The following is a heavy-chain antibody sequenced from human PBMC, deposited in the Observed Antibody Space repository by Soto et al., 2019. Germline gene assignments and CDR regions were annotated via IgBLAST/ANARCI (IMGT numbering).Heavy chain of an antibody. Sequence: QVQLVQSGAEVKKPGSSVKVSCKASGGTFSSYAISWVRQAPGQGLEWMGGIIPIFGTANYAQKFQGRVTITADESTSTAFMDLSSLRSEDTAVYYWTTPPTTVNSYYYDMDVCGEGTTITVSS. V-gene: IGHV1-69*12. D-gene: IGHD4-4*01. CDR2: IIPIFGTA. J-gene: IGHJ6*04. CDR3: TTPPTTVNSYYYDMDV. CDR1: GGTFSSYA.